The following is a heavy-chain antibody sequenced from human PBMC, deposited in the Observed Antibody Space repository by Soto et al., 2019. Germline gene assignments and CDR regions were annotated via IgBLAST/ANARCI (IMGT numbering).Heavy chain of an antibody. J-gene: IGHJ2*01. CDR2: IKQDGSEK. V-gene: IGHV3-7*01. CDR1: GFTFSSYW. CDR3: AREGTYCSSTSCYGENFDYGDYEDAWYFDL. D-gene: IGHD2-2*01. Sequence: EVQLVESGGGLVQPGGSLRISCAASGFTFSSYWMSWVRQAPGKGLEWVANIKQDGSEKYYVDSVKGRFTISRDNGKNSQYLKMNRRRGEDRAVYYCAREGTYCSSTSCYGENFDYGDYEDAWYFDLWGRGTLVPVSS.